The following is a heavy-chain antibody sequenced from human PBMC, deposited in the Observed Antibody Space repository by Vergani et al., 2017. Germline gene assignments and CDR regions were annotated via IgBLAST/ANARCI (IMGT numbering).Heavy chain of an antibody. Sequence: VQLVESGGGLVQPGGPLRLSCTASGFTSSNYWMQWVRQAPGKGLMWVSRINSDGDSTSYADSVKGRFTISRDNPKNTLYLQMDSLRAEDTAVYYCARDGWELLDYFYYMDVWGKGTTVTVSS. J-gene: IGHJ6*03. V-gene: IGHV3-74*01. D-gene: IGHD1-26*01. CDR3: ARDGWELLDYFYYMDV. CDR2: INSDGDST. CDR1: GFTSSNYW.